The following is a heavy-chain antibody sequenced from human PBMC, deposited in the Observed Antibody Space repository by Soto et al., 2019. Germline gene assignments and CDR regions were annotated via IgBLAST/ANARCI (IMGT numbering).Heavy chain of an antibody. CDR1: GFSFSSYA. CDR2: IGASGGST. V-gene: IGHV3-23*01. J-gene: IGHJ4*02. CDR3: AKDLGVSAPTAFDY. D-gene: IGHD3-16*01. Sequence: EVQLLQSGGGLVQPGGSLRLSCASSGFSFSSYAMSWVRQAPGKGLEWVSGIGASGGSTYYTDSVKGRFTIARDSSKNTVYLQMNIRRAEDTAVHCWAKDLGVSAPTAFDYWGLGTQVTVSS.